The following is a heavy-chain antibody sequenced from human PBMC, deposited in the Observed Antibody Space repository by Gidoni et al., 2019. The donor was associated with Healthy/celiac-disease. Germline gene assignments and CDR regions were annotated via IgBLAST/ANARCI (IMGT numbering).Heavy chain of an antibody. Sequence: QVQLQESGPGLVKPSETLSLTCTVSGGSISSYYWSWIRQPPGKGLEWIGYIYYSGSTNYNPSLKSRVTISVDTSKNQFSLKLSSVTAADTAVYYCARALGGFLEWLSWDYWGQGTLVTVSS. CDR3: ARALGGFLEWLSWDY. J-gene: IGHJ4*02. CDR2: IYYSGST. D-gene: IGHD3-3*01. CDR1: GGSISSYY. V-gene: IGHV4-59*01.